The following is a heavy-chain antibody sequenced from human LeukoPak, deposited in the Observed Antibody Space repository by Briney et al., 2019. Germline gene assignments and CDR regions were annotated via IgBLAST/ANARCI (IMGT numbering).Heavy chain of an antibody. CDR3: ARGVVYDYVRGSYRWDYFDY. V-gene: IGHV4-34*01. CDR1: GGSFSGYY. CDR2: INHSGST. Sequence: PSETLSLTCAVYGGSFSGYYWSWIRQPPGKGLEWIGEINHSGSTNYNPSLKSRVTISVDTSKNQFSLKLSSVTAADTAVYYCARGVVYDYVRGSYRWDYFDYWGQGTLVTVSS. D-gene: IGHD3-16*02. J-gene: IGHJ4*02.